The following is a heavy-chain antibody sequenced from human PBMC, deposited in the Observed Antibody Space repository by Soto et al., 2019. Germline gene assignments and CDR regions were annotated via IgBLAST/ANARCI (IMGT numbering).Heavy chain of an antibody. J-gene: IGHJ5*02. V-gene: IGHV1-18*01. D-gene: IGHD3-3*01. CDR3: ATSYDSGFDP. CDR2: ITPNNGYT. CDR1: GYSFSTYA. Sequence: QLQLMQSGGEAKNPGASVKVSCEASGYSFSTYAISWLRQAPGQGLEWMGLITPNNGYTNYAQKFQGRLILTTDIPSSTAYMELTSLRYDDTAMYYYATSYDSGFDPWGQGTLVSVS.